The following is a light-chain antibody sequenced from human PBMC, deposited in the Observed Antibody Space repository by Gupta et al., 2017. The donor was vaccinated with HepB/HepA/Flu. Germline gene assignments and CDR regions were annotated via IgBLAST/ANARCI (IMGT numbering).Light chain of an antibody. CDR3: QQDNNWPPWT. V-gene: IGKV3-15*01. CDR1: QSVGSN. Sequence: EIVMTQSPATLSVSPGERATLSCRASQSVGSNLGWYQQKPGQAPRLLIYGASTRDTGITARFSGSGFGKEFTLTISSRQSEDFAVYYCQQDNNWPPWTFGQGTKVEIK. J-gene: IGKJ1*01. CDR2: GAS.